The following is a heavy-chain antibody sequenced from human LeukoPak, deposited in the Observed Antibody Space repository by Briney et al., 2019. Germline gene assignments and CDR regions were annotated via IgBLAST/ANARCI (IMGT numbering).Heavy chain of an antibody. V-gene: IGHV3-48*03. Sequence: GGSLRLSCAASGFTFSNYEMNWVRQAPGKGLEWISYISSSGSTIYYADSVKGRFTISRDNAKNSLYLQMNSLRAEDTAVYYCASALTGQQLPQWFDYWGQGTLVTVSS. CDR1: GFTFSNYE. D-gene: IGHD6-13*01. CDR2: ISSSGSTI. CDR3: ASALTGQQLPQWFDY. J-gene: IGHJ4*02.